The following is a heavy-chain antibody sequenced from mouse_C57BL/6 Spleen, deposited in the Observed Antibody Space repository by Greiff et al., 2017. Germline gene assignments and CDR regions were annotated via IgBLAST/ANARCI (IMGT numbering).Heavy chain of an antibody. Sequence: QVQLKESGAELVRPGTSVKMSCKASGYTFTNYWIGWAKQRPGHGLEWIGDIYPGGGYTNYNEKFKGKATLTADKSSSTAYMQFSSLTSEDSAIFYCARRGDDYGVAWFAYWGQGTLVTVSA. J-gene: IGHJ3*01. CDR3: ARRGDDYGVAWFAY. CDR2: IYPGGGYT. V-gene: IGHV1-63*01. CDR1: GYTFTNYW. D-gene: IGHD2-4*01.